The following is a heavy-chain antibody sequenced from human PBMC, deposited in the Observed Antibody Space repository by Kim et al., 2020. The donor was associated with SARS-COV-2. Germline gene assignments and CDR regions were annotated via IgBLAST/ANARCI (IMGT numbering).Heavy chain of an antibody. J-gene: IGHJ6*02. CDR1: GGTFSSYA. V-gene: IGHV1-69*13. CDR2: IIPIFGTA. CDR3: ASRIWNDFYYYYYGMDV. Sequence: SVKVSCKASGGTFSSYAISWVRQAPGQGLEWMGGIIPIFGTANYAQKFQGRVTLTADESTSTAYMELSSLRSEDTAVYYCASRIWNDFYYYYYGMDVWGQGTTVTVSS. D-gene: IGHD1-1*01.